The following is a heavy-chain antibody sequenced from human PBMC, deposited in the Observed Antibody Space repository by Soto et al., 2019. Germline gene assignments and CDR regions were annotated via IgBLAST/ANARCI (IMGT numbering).Heavy chain of an antibody. CDR3: AKKYHYGSGTYLYYFDY. CDR1: GFTFSHFA. Sequence: EVQLLESGGGLVQPGGSLRLSCAASGFTFSHFAMSWVRQAPGKGLEWVSTLSGGDDNTYYADSVKDRFTISRDNSKNTLYLQLNSLRAEDTAVYYCAKKYHYGSGTYLYYFDYWGQGTLVTVSS. V-gene: IGHV3-23*01. D-gene: IGHD3-10*01. J-gene: IGHJ4*02. CDR2: LSGGDDNT.